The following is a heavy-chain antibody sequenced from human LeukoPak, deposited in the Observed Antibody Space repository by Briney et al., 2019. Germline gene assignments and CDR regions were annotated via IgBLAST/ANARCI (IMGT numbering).Heavy chain of an antibody. CDR3: ARDRIWGTAMVPDDGYYGMNV. J-gene: IGHJ6*02. D-gene: IGHD5-18*01. Sequence: SVKLCCKASGYTFPSYYMHCLRQAPGQWLEWMGGITPIYGTANYAQKSQGRVTITADESTSTAYMELSSLRSEDTAVYYCARDRIWGTAMVPDDGYYGMNVWGQGTTVTVSS. CDR1: GYTFPSYY. V-gene: IGHV1-69*13. CDR2: ITPIYGTA.